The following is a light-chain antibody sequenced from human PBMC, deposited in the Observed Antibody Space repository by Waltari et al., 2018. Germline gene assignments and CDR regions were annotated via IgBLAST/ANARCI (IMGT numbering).Light chain of an antibody. V-gene: IGLV1-44*01. CDR1: NSNIGIIV. Sequence: QSALTQPPSASGTPGQTVTIFCSGGNSNIGIIVVNWYQLVPGPAPKLLIYSSTHRPSGVPDLFSGSKYGTSASLAISGLQSDDESDYYCATWDDRLTGVVFGGGTKVTVL. CDR2: SST. J-gene: IGLJ2*01. CDR3: ATWDDRLTGVV.